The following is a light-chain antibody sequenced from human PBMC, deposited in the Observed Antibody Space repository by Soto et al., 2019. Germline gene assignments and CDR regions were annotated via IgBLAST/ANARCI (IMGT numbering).Light chain of an antibody. CDR2: GAS. Sequence: EIVLTQSPGTLSLSPGERATLSCRASQSVSSSYLAWYQQKPGQAPRRLIYGASSRATDIPDRFSGSGSGTDFTLTISRLEPEDFAVYYCQQYGSSPLLTFGGGTKVEIK. CDR1: QSVSSSY. J-gene: IGKJ4*01. CDR3: QQYGSSPLLT. V-gene: IGKV3-20*01.